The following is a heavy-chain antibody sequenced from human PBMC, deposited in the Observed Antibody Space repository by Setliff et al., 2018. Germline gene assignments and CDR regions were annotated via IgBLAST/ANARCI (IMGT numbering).Heavy chain of an antibody. V-gene: IGHV4-4*07. D-gene: IGHD3-3*01. CDR1: GGIIYDHW. CDR3: ARERQGGFLEWAPFDS. J-gene: IGHJ4*02. CDR2: IYSDGSA. Sequence: SETLSLTCSVSGGIIYDHWWIWIRQPAGAGLEWIGRIYSDGSADYNPSLRSRVTISVDKSKNQFFLKLTSMTAADTALYFCARERQGGFLEWAPFDSWGQGVVVTVSS.